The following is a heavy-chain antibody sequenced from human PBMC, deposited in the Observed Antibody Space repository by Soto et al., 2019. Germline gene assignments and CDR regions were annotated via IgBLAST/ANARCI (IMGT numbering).Heavy chain of an antibody. D-gene: IGHD3-16*01. CDR3: ARDVSGAVSRYFDY. V-gene: IGHV3-11*06. Sequence: PGGSLRLSCGASGFTFSDYYMNWIRQAPGKGLEWVAYISSGRTYTNYADSVKGRFTIARDNAKESLYLQMNSLRAEDTAVYYCARDVSGAVSRYFDYWGQGILVTVSS. CDR2: ISSGRTYT. CDR1: GFTFSDYY. J-gene: IGHJ4*02.